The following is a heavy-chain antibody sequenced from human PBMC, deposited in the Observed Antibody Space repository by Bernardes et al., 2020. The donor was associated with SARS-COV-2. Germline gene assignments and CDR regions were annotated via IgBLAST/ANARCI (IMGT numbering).Heavy chain of an antibody. D-gene: IGHD3-16*02. J-gene: IGHJ5*02. Sequence: GGSLRLSCAESGFTFASFAMTWVRQAPGKGLEWVSTISGSGGRTYHADSVKGRFTISRDNSKNTVYLQMSSLRVDDTAVYYCARDVGYVWGSYRGSWGQGIPVTVSS. CDR1: GFTFASFA. CDR3: ARDVGYVWGSYRGS. V-gene: IGHV3-23*01. CDR2: ISGSGGRT.